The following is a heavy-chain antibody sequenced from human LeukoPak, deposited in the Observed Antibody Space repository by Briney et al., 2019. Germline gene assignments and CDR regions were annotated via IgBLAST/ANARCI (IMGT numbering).Heavy chain of an antibody. CDR1: GYTFTSYE. Sequence: VASVKVSYKASGYTFTSYEINWVRQATGQGLEWMGWMNPNSGNAGYAQKFQGRVTMTRNTSISTAYMELSSLRSEDTAVYYCARSGGSSWFSHMYYFDYWGQGTLVTVSS. V-gene: IGHV1-8*01. J-gene: IGHJ4*02. CDR3: ARSGGSSWFSHMYYFDY. CDR2: MNPNSGNA. D-gene: IGHD6-13*01.